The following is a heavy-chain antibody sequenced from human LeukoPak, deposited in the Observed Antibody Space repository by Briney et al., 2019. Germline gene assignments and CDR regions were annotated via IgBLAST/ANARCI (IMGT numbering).Heavy chain of an antibody. CDR3: ARDLRYGDRYFDL. CDR1: GYTFTGYY. V-gene: IGHV1-2*04. CDR2: INPNSGGT. Sequence: ASVKVSCKASGYTFTGYYMHWVRQAPGQGLEWMGWINPNSGGTNYAQKFQGWVTMTRDTSISTAYMELSRLRSDDTAVYYCARDLRYGDRYFDLWGRGTLVTVSS. J-gene: IGHJ2*01. D-gene: IGHD4-17*01.